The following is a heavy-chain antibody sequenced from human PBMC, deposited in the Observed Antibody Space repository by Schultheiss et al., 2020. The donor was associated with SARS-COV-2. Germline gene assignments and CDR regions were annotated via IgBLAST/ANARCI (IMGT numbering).Heavy chain of an antibody. CDR1: GGSISSSSYY. V-gene: IGHV4-61*02. J-gene: IGHJ6*02. CDR2: IYTSGST. D-gene: IGHD3-3*01. CDR3: ARDWGRGYDFWSGYYYYGMDV. Sequence: SETLSLTCTVSGGSISSSSYYWSWIRQPPGKGLEWIGRIYTSGSTNYNPSLKGRVTMSVDTSKNQFSLKLSSVTAADTAVYYCARDWGRGYDFWSGYYYYGMDVWGQGTTVTVSS.